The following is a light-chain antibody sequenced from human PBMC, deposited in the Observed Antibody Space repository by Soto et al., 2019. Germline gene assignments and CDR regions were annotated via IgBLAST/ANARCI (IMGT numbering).Light chain of an antibody. Sequence: ESVLKQSPGTPPLSPGVRATLSFRASRTVRNNYLAWYQQKPGQAPRLLIYGASSRATGIPDRFSGGGSGTDFTLTISRLEPEDFAVYYCQQFSSYPLTFGGGTKVDIK. V-gene: IGKV3-20*01. CDR1: RTVRNNY. CDR3: QQFSSYPLT. CDR2: GAS. J-gene: IGKJ4*01.